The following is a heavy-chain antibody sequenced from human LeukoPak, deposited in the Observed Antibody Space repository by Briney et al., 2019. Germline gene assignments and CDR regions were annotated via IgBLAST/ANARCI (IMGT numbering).Heavy chain of an antibody. J-gene: IGHJ4*02. CDR2: SSRDGSST. CDR3: ATYNWNCEADY. V-gene: IGHV3-74*01. CDR1: GYTFSNYW. Sequence: PGVSLRLSCVASGYTFSNYWIYWVRQAPGKGLVWVSRSSRDGSSTAYADCVKGSFSIYRNNAKNTLVLQMNSLRAEDTAVYYCATYNWNCEADYWGQGTLVTVSS. D-gene: IGHD1-1*01.